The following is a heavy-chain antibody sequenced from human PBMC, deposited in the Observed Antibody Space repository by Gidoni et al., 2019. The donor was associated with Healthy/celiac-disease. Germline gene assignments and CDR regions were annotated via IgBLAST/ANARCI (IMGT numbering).Heavy chain of an antibody. CDR2: IYYSWST. Sequence: QVQLPKSSPGLVKPSQTLSITCTVSGGPISSGDYYWSWIRQPPGKGLEWIVYIYYSWSTYYNPSLKSRVTISVDTSKNQFSLKLRSVTAADAAVYYCASGYYYGSGTDAFDIWGQGTMVTVSS. CDR1: GGPISSGDYY. CDR3: ASGYYYGSGTDAFDI. J-gene: IGHJ3*02. D-gene: IGHD3-10*01. V-gene: IGHV4-30-4*01.